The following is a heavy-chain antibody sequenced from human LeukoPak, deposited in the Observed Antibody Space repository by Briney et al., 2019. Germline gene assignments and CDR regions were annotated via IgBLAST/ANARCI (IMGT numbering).Heavy chain of an antibody. CDR1: GGSISSSSYY. CDR3: ARSRGWFGDNRFDP. D-gene: IGHD3-10*01. V-gene: IGHV4-39*07. CDR2: IYYSGSS. Sequence: PSQTLSLTCTVSGGSISSSSYYWGWIRQPPGKGLEWIGSIYYSGSSYYNPSLKSRVIISVDTSKNQFSLKLSSVTAADTAVYYCARSRGWFGDNRFDPWGQGTLVSVSS. J-gene: IGHJ5*02.